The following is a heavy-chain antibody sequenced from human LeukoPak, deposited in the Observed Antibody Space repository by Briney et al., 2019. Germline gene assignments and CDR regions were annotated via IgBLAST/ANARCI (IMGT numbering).Heavy chain of an antibody. CDR2: IYYSGST. V-gene: IGHV4-30-4*01. D-gene: IGHD3-22*01. CDR1: GGSISSGDYY. J-gene: IGHJ4*02. CDR3: ARVETYYYDSSGYYFVY. Sequence: PSRTLSLTCTVSGGSISSGDYYWSWIRQPPGKGLEWIGYIYYSGSTYYNPSLKSRVTISVDTSKNQFSLKLSSVTAADTAVYYCARVETYYYDSSGYYFVYWGQGTLVTVSS.